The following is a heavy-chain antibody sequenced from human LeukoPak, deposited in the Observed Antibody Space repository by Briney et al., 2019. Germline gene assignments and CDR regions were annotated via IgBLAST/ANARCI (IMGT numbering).Heavy chain of an antibody. CDR1: GGSISSGGYY. D-gene: IGHD3-22*01. CDR2: IYYSGST. CDR3: AREYYDSSGSLVSYYFDY. Sequence: PSETLSLTCTVSGGSISSGGYYWSWIRQHPGKGLEWIGYIYYSGSTYYNPSLKSRVTISVDTSKNQFSLKLSSVTAADTAVYYCAREYYDSSGSLVSYYFDYWGQGTLVTVSS. V-gene: IGHV4-31*03. J-gene: IGHJ4*02.